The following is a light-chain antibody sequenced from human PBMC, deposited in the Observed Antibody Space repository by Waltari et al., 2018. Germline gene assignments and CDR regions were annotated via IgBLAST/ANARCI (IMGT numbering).Light chain of an antibody. CDR1: QSISSY. J-gene: IGKJ4*01. Sequence: DIQMTQSPSSLSASVGDRVTITCRESQSISSYLNWYQQKPGKAPKLLIYAASSLQSGVPSRFSGSGSGTDFALTITSLQPEDLGTYYCQQTYSTPGLTFGGGTKVAIK. CDR3: QQTYSTPGLT. V-gene: IGKV1-39*01. CDR2: AAS.